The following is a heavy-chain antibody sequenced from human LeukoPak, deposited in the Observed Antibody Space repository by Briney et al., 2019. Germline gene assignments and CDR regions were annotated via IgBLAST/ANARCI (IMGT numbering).Heavy chain of an antibody. V-gene: IGHV4-59*01. D-gene: IGHD6-19*01. CDR2: VYNRGST. J-gene: IGHJ4*02. CDR3: ARAEQAVTGLLDY. Sequence: SETLSLTCTVSGDSISSFFWSWIRQPPGTGLEWIGYVYNRGSTIYNPSLKSRVTISQDTSKNQFSLRLSSVTAADTAVYYCARAEQAVTGLLDYWGQGTLVTVSS. CDR1: GDSISSFF.